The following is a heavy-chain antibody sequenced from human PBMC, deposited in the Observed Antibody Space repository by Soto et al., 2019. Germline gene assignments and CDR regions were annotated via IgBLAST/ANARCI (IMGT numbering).Heavy chain of an antibody. J-gene: IGHJ4*02. CDR1: GHTLINYY. Sequence: QVQLVQSGAEVKKPGASVKVSCKASGHTLINYYMHWVRQAPGQGLDWLGKIDPSGNGTSYAERFQGRITLNSDTSTNTVYVEVSSLRSEDTAIYYCAINYYDSSAYLYWGQGTLVTVSS. CDR2: IDPSGNGT. CDR3: AINYYDSSAYLY. D-gene: IGHD3-22*01. V-gene: IGHV1-46*01.